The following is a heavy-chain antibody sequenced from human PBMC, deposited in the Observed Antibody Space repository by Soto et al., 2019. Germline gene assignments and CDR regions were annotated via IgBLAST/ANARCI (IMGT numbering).Heavy chain of an antibody. D-gene: IGHD6-13*01. CDR1: GFTFNTYW. CDR2: INEDGNKQ. Sequence: PGGSLRLSCVVSGFTFNTYWMTWIRQAPGKGLEWVANINEDGNKQNYVDSVRSRITINPDTSKNQFSLQLNSVTPEDTAVYYCARGIAAGRGDWLDPWGQGTLVTVSS. J-gene: IGHJ5*02. V-gene: IGHV3-7*01. CDR3: ARGIAAGRGDWLDP.